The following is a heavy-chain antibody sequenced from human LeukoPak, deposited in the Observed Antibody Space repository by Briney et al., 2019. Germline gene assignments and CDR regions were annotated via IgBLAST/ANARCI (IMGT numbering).Heavy chain of an antibody. V-gene: IGHV3-48*01. Sequence: GGSLRLSCAASGFTFSTYSVNWVRQAPGKGLEWVSYISSSSSTIYYADSVQGRFTISRDNAKNSLYLQMNSLGAEDTAVYYCARRITASGKHYFDHWGQGTLVTVSS. D-gene: IGHD6-25*01. J-gene: IGHJ4*02. CDR3: ARRITASGKHYFDH. CDR1: GFTFSTYS. CDR2: ISSSSSTI.